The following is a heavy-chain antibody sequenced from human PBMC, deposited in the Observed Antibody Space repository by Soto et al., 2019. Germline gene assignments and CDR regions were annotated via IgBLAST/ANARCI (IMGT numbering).Heavy chain of an antibody. CDR1: GFSFSSYE. CDR2: ISTSGDTI. Sequence: PGGSLRLSCTASGFSFSSYEMNWVRQAPGKGLEWVSDISTSGDTIYYADSVKGRFTISRDNAKNSLYLQMNSLRAEDTAIYYCARKGPYNWFDPWGQGTLVTVCS. CDR3: ARKGPYNWFDP. J-gene: IGHJ5*02. V-gene: IGHV3-48*03.